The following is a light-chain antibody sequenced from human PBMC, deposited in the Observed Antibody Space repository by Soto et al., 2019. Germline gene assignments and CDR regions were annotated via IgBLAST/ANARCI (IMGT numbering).Light chain of an antibody. CDR3: AAGDDSLNGMV. Sequence: QSVLTQPPSASGTPGQRVTISCSGSSSNIGSKTVNWYQQLPGTAPQVLIYSNNQRPSGVPDRFSGSKSGTSASLAISGLQSDDEADYYCAAGDDSLNGMVFGGGTKLTVL. CDR2: SNN. V-gene: IGLV1-44*01. CDR1: SSNIGSKT. J-gene: IGLJ2*01.